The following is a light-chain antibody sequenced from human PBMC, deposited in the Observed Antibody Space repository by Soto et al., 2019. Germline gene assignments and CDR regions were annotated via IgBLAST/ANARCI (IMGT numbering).Light chain of an antibody. CDR1: QSVSSN. Sequence: EIVMTQSPATLSVSPGGRVTLSCRASQSVSSNLAWYQQKPGQAPRLLIYQASTRATGIPARFSGSGSGTEFTLTISSLQSEDFAVYYCQQCSNWPRTFGQGTKVEIK. J-gene: IGKJ1*01. V-gene: IGKV3-15*01. CDR2: QAS. CDR3: QQCSNWPRT.